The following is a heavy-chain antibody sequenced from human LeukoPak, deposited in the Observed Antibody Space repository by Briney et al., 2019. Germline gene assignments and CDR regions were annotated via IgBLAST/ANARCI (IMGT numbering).Heavy chain of an antibody. V-gene: IGHV1-69*05. CDR1: GGTFSSYA. D-gene: IGHD2-2*01. J-gene: IGHJ1*01. CDR2: IIPIFGTA. CDR3: ARDRSGDIVVLGYFQH. Sequence: ASVKVSCKASGGTFSSYAISWVRQAPGQGLEWMGGIIPIFGTANYAQKFQGRVTITTDESTSTAYMELSSLRSEDTAVYYCARDRSGDIVVLGYFQHWGQGTLVTVSS.